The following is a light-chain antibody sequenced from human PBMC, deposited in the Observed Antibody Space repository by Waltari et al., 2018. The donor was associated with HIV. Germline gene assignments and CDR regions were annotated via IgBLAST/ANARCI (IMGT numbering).Light chain of an antibody. CDR3: SSYTSSSTLE. CDR2: EVS. Sequence: QSALTQPASVSGSPGQSITLSCPGTSRDVGGSNYFSWYQQHPGKAPKLTIYEVSNRPSGVSNRFSGSKSGNTASLTISGLQAEDEADYYCSSYTSSSTLEIGGGTKLTVL. CDR1: SRDVGGSNY. V-gene: IGLV2-14*01. J-gene: IGLJ2*01.